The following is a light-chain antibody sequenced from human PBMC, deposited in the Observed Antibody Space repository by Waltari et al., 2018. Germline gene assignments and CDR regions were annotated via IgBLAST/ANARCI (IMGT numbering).Light chain of an antibody. CDR2: KAT. CDR1: YGSLSNTSY. J-gene: IGLJ3*02. CDR3: ALYMGSGIWV. Sequence: QTVVTQEPSLSVSPGGTVTFTCALSYGSLSNTSYATWSQRTPGQAPRTLVSKATAPSSGVRDRFSGSILVNTAALTSTGAQADGGSDYYCALYMGSGIWVFGGGTRLTVL. V-gene: IGLV8-61*01.